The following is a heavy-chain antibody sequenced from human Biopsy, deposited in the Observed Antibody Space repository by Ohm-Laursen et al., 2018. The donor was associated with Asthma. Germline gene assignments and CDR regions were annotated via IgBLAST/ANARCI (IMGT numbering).Heavy chain of an antibody. CDR2: GGSYYDGGLK. Sequence: SLRLSCTAPGFVFSQSGMHWVRQAPGKGLEWVAVGGSYYDGGLKYYADSVNGRFTVSRDDSKNTLYLQMNSLRPDDTAVYYCARDVMEWYLPAFDFWGQGTLVTVSS. D-gene: IGHD3-3*01. V-gene: IGHV3-30*03. CDR1: GFVFSQSG. CDR3: ARDVMEWYLPAFDF. J-gene: IGHJ4*02.